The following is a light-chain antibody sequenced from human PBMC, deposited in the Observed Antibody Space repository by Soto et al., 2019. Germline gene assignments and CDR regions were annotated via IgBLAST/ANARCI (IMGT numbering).Light chain of an antibody. CDR2: FAS. V-gene: IGKV3-15*01. CDR3: QQYDKWPRT. Sequence: VMTQSPATLSVSPGERAALSCRASQSVSTNLAWYQQKPGQPPRLLIYFASTGATAVPARFTAGGSGTEFTLTISSLQSDDLAVYYCQQYDKWPRTFGQGTKVDI. J-gene: IGKJ1*01. CDR1: QSVSTN.